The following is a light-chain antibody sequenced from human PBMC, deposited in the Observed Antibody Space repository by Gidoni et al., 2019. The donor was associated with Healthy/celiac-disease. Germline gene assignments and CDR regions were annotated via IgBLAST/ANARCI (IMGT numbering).Light chain of an antibody. CDR2: SNN. CDR3: AAWDDSLNGVV. CDR1: SSNIGSNT. V-gene: IGLV1-44*01. Sequence: QSVLPQPPSASGTPGQRVTTSCSGSSSNIGSNTVNWYQQLPGTAPNLLSYSNNQRPSGVPDRFSGSKSGTSASLAISGLQSEDEADYYCAAWDDSLNGVVFGGGTKLTVL. J-gene: IGLJ2*01.